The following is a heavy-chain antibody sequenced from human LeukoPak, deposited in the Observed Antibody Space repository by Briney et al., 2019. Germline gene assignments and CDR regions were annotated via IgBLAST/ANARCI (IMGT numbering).Heavy chain of an antibody. V-gene: IGHV4-4*07. D-gene: IGHD1-1*01. CDR3: ARDRGTWNDDGFDY. CDR2: IYISGST. CDR1: GGSFSSYY. J-gene: IGHJ4*02. Sequence: SETLSLTCVVSGGSFSSYYWSWIRQPAGKGLEWIGRIYISGSTNYNPSLKSRVTMSVDTSKNQFSLKLSSVTAADTAVYYCARDRGTWNDDGFDYWGQGTLVTVSS.